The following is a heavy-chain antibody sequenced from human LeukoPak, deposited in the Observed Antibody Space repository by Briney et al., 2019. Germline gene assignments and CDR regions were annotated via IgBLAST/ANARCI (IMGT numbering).Heavy chain of an antibody. CDR2: IDPNSGAT. J-gene: IGHJ4*02. CDR1: GYNFPYY. D-gene: IGHD4-17*01. CDR3: ARDNYGRLDY. Sequence: ASVKVSCKPCGYNFPYYIHWVRQAPGPGLEWMGWIDPNSGATISAHTFQGRLSMTKDTPFTTVYMELNTLKSDDTAVYYCARDNYGRLDYWGQGSLVTVSS. V-gene: IGHV1-2*02.